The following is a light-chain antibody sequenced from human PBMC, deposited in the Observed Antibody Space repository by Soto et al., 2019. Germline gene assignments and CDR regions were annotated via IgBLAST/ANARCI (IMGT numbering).Light chain of an antibody. CDR2: AAS. J-gene: IGKJ1*01. Sequence: DIQMTQSPSSLSASVGDRVTITCRASQSISSYLNWYQQKPGKAPKLLIYAASSLQSGVPSRFSGSGSGTDFTLTISSLKPEDFATYYCQQLWTFGQGTKVEIK. V-gene: IGKV1-39*01. CDR1: QSISSY. CDR3: QQLWT.